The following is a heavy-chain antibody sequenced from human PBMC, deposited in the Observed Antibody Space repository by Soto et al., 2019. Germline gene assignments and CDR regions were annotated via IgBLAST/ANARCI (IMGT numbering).Heavy chain of an antibody. CDR2: ISAYSGDT. Sequence: VQLLQSGGEVRKPGASVKVSCKTSGYTFTNYAINWVRQAPGQGLQWMGWISAYSGDTKYAQRFQDRLTVTTDPSTTTAYMELRSLRSDDTAVYSCARDGRAFSIFGETMDVWGQWTTVIVSS. V-gene: IGHV1-18*01. CDR1: GYTFTNYA. J-gene: IGHJ6*02. CDR3: ARDGRAFSIFGETMDV. D-gene: IGHD3-3*01.